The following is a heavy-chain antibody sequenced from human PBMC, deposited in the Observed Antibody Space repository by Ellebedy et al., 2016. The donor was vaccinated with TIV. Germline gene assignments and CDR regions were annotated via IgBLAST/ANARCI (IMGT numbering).Heavy chain of an antibody. D-gene: IGHD2-15*01. J-gene: IGHJ4*02. CDR2: IKPDGSDK. CDR3: ARVMVGVATFDY. V-gene: IGHV3-7*01. CDR1: GFTFTDAY. Sequence: GESLKISCAAPGFTFTDAYMSWVRQAPGKGLEWVAKIKPDGSDKWYVDSVKGRLTISRDSAKNSLYLQMNSLRAEDTAVYYCARVMVGVATFDYWGQGTLVTVSS.